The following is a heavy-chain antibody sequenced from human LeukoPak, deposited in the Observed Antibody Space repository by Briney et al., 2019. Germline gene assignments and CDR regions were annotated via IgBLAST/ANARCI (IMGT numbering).Heavy chain of an antibody. CDR1: GFTFSSYW. D-gene: IGHD3-3*01. CDR2: INTDGSST. CDR3: ARESTIFGVVSLYNWFDP. J-gene: IGHJ5*02. V-gene: IGHV3-74*01. Sequence: PGGSLRLSCAASGFTFSSYWMHWVRQAPGEGLVWVSRINTDGSSTSYADSEKGRFTISRDNAKNTLYLQMNSLRAEDTAVYYCARESTIFGVVSLYNWFDPWGQGTLVTVSS.